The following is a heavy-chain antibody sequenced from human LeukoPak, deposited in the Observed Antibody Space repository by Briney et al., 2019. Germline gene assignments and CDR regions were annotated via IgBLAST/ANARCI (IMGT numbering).Heavy chain of an antibody. CDR2: INPNSGGT. D-gene: IGHD5-18*01. CDR3: ARYEDTAMDY. Sequence: ASVKVSCKASGYTFTGYYMHLVRQASGQGLEWMGWINPNSGGTNYAQKFQGRVTMTRDTSISTAYMELSRLRSDDTAVYYCARYEDTAMDYWGQGTLVTVSS. J-gene: IGHJ4*02. CDR1: GYTFTGYY. V-gene: IGHV1-2*02.